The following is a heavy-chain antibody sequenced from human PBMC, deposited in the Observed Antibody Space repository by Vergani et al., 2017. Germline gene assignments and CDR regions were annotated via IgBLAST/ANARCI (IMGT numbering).Heavy chain of an antibody. CDR2: INPNSGGT. CDR3: ARVGTSSNRDYFDY. Sequence: QVQLVQSGAEVKKPGASVKVSCKASGYTFTDYFMHWVRQAPGQGLEWMGWINPNSGGTNYAQKFQGRVTMTRDTSISTAYMGLSNLRSDDTAVYYCARVGTSSNRDYFDYWGQGTLVTVSS. J-gene: IGHJ4*02. CDR1: GYTFTDYF. D-gene: IGHD2-2*01. V-gene: IGHV1-2*02.